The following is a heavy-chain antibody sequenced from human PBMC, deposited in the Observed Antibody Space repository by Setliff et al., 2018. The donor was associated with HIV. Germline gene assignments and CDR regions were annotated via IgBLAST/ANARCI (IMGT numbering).Heavy chain of an antibody. V-gene: IGHV4-38-2*02. CDR3: VRDDYGYNGKGFDY. CDR2: FHHSGSV. D-gene: IGHD4-17*01. J-gene: IGHJ4*02. Sequence: KPSETLSLTCAVSGYSISTAYYWGWIRQSPEKGLEWIGGFHHSGSVHYNPSLKSRVTISIDTSNNQISLRLSSVTAADTAMYYCVRDDYGYNGKGFDYWGPGTLVTVSS. CDR1: GYSISTAYY.